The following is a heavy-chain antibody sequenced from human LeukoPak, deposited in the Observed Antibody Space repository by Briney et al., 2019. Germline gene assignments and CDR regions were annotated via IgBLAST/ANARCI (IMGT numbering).Heavy chain of an antibody. Sequence: SETLSLTCTVSGGYIITSGHYWGWLRQPPGTGLEWIGSVYYTGVTSTNPFFRSRMSISVDTSKNQFSLNLTSVTAADAAVYYCARERSSSGGHNWFDPWGQGTLVTVSS. CDR3: ARERSSSGGHNWFDP. D-gene: IGHD4-23*01. J-gene: IGHJ5*02. CDR1: GGYIITSGHY. CDR2: VYYTGVT. V-gene: IGHV4-39*07.